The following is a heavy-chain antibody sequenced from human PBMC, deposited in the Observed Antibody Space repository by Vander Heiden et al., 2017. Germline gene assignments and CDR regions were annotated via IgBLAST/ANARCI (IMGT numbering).Heavy chain of an antibody. V-gene: IGHV4-31*03. D-gene: IGHD2-15*01. J-gene: IGHJ4*02. CDR1: GGSILSGYYY. CDR2: ISYSGTT. CDR3: ARDPGGDCSGGRCYPL. Sequence: QVQLQESGPGLVKPSQTLSLTCTVYGGSILSGYYYWTLVRQHPGKGLKWIGYISYSGTTYHNPSLKSRVTISLDTSKNQFSLKLSSVTAADTAVYYCARDPGGDCSGGRCYPLWGQGTLVTVSS.